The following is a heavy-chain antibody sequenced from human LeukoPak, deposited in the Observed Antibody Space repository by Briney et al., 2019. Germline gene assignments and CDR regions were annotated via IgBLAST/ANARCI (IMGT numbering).Heavy chain of an antibody. CDR1: GDSVSSNSAA. CDR3: ARVAVAADDNWFDP. Sequence: SQTLSLTCAISGDSVSSNSAAWNWIRQSPSRGLEWLGRTYCRSKWYNDYAVSVKSRITINPDTSKNQFSLQLNSVTPEDTAVYYCARVAVAADDNWFDPWGQGTLVTVSS. CDR2: TYCRSKWYN. D-gene: IGHD6-19*01. J-gene: IGHJ5*02. V-gene: IGHV6-1*01.